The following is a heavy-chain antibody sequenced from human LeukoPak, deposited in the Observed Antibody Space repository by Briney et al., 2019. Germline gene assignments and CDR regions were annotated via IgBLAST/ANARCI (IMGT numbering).Heavy chain of an antibody. CDR1: GGSISGYF. V-gene: IGHV4-4*09. CDR3: ARHNPPPTGFCSGTSCLMSGSQYFYMDV. D-gene: IGHD2-2*01. Sequence: PSETLPLTCTVSGGSISGYFWSWIRQPPGKGPEWIGYIYSTGTTNYSPSLSSRVTISVDTSKNQLSLNLRFVTATDTAVYHCARHNPPPTGFCSGTSCLMSGSQYFYMDVWGKGTSVTVS. J-gene: IGHJ6*03. CDR2: IYSTGTT.